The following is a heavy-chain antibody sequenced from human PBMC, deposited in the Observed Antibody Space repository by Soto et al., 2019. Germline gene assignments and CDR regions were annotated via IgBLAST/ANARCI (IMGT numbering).Heavy chain of an antibody. V-gene: IGHV1-69*13. J-gene: IGHJ4*02. CDR1: GGTFGSYA. Sequence: SVKVSCKASGGTFGSYAITWVRRAPGQGLEWLGGIIPILNSPAYAQKFQARVVITADEVTNTAYMELNSLRFDDTAMYYCARECDSSGYYSSDYWGQGTLVTVSS. D-gene: IGHD3-22*01. CDR3: ARECDSSGYYSSDY. CDR2: IIPILNSP.